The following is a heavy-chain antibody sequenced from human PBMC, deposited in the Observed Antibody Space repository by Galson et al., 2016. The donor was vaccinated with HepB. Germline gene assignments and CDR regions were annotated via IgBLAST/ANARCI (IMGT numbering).Heavy chain of an antibody. CDR3: ARGRYRLDQ. J-gene: IGHJ4*02. V-gene: IGHV4-31*03. CDR2: LYYSGNT. Sequence: TLSLTCTVPGGSISSAYYCSWIRQHPEQGLEWIGSLYYSGNTYYNPSLKSRVSISLDTSKNQFSLRLSSVTAADTAVYFCARGRYRLDQWGQGTLVTVSS. CDR1: GGSISSAYY. D-gene: IGHD1-1*01.